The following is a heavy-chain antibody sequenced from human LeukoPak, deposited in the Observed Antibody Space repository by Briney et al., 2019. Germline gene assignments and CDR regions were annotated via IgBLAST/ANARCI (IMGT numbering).Heavy chain of an antibody. CDR2: INPNSGGT. CDR1: GYTFTGYY. V-gene: IGHV1-2*02. Sequence: ASVKVSCKASGYTFTGYYMHWVRQAPGQGLEWMGWINPNSGGTNYAQKFQGRVTMTRDTSISTAYMELSRLRSDDTAVYYCAREGALRYFDWLLPSSGFDPWGQGTLVTVSS. D-gene: IGHD3-9*01. J-gene: IGHJ5*02. CDR3: AREGALRYFDWLLPSSGFDP.